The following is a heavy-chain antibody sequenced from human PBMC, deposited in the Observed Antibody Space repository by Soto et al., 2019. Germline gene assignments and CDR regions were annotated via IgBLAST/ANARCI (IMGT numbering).Heavy chain of an antibody. CDR1: GDSVSSTYW. J-gene: IGHJ4*02. Sequence: SETLSLTCTVSGDSVSSTYWWNWVRQPPGKGLEWIGEISHSETTDYSPSLKSRVTISVDKSKNQFSLKLSSVTAADTAVYYCARSEAAAGDFDYWGQGALGTVSS. CDR2: ISHSETT. V-gene: IGHV4-4*02. D-gene: IGHD6-13*01. CDR3: ARSEAAAGDFDY.